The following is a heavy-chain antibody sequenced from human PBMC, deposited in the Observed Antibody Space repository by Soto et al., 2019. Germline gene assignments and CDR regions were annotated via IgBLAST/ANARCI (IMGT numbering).Heavy chain of an antibody. CDR2: IWSDGKKE. CDR1: GFPFWHYG. D-gene: IGHD6-19*01. CDR3: GRDRGGGWFHMDV. V-gene: IGHV3-33*01. J-gene: IGHJ6*02. Sequence: QVQLVESGGGVVQPGRSLRLSCVGSGFPFWHYGMHWVRQAPGKGLEWVAVIWSDGKKESYADFVKGRFAISRDNFKDTLYIQMNSLGAEDTAVYYCGRDRGGGWFHMDVWGQGTTVTVSS.